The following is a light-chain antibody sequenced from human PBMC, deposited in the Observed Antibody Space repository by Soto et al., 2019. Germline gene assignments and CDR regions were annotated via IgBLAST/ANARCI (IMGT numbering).Light chain of an antibody. J-gene: IGLJ1*01. Sequence: QSVLTQPPSASGSPGQSVTISCTGTSSDVGGYNYVSWYQQHPGKAPKLMIYEVSKRPSGVPDRFSGSKSGNTASLTVSGLQAEDVADYYCCSSADSNNVFGTGTKLTVL. V-gene: IGLV2-8*01. CDR1: SSDVGGYNY. CDR3: CSSADSNNV. CDR2: EVS.